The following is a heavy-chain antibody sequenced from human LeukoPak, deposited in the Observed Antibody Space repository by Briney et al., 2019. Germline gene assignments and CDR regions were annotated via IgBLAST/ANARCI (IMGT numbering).Heavy chain of an antibody. CDR3: ASGGMGARKYYSDPFHY. D-gene: IGHD3-10*01. V-gene: IGHV3-53*01. CDR2: IYSAGST. J-gene: IGHJ4*02. Sequence: GGSLRPSCVASGFTVSSNYMSWVRQAPGKGLEWVSIIYSAGSTYYADSVRGRFTISRDSSKNTVCLQMNSLRAEDTAVYYCASGGMGARKYYSDPFHYWGQGTLVTVSS. CDR1: GFTVSSNY.